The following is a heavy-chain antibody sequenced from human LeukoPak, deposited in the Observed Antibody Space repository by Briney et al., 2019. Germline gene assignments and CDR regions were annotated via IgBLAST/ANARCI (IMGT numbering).Heavy chain of an antibody. J-gene: IGHJ4*02. CDR3: ARNDCSGGSCYSGGFDY. CDR1: GGSISNYY. Sequence: SETLSLTCTVSGGSISNYYWSWIRQPPGKGLEWIGYIYYSGNTNYNPSLKSRVTISVDTPKNQFSLKLSCVTAADTAVYYCARNDCSGGSCYSGGFDYWGQGTLVTVSS. V-gene: IGHV4-59*01. CDR2: IYYSGNT. D-gene: IGHD2-15*01.